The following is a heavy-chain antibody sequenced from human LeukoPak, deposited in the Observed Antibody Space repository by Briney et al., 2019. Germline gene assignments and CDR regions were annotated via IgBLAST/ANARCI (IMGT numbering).Heavy chain of an antibody. CDR2: ISTSGST. V-gene: IGHV4-4*07. CDR3: SRGPTVAKGGYFDY. D-gene: IGHD4-11*01. J-gene: IGHJ4*02. Sequence: SETLSLTCTVSGGSISGYYWSWVRQPAGKGLEWIGRISTSGSTNYNPSLKSRVTMSVDTSKNQFSLKLSSVTAADTAVYYCSRGPTVAKGGYFDYWGQGTLVTVSS. CDR1: GGSISGYY.